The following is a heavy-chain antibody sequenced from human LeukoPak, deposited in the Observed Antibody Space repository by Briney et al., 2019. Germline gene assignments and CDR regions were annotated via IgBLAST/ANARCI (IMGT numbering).Heavy chain of an antibody. CDR2: ISSSSGCI. Sequence: GGSQRLSCAASRFTFSTYSMNWVRQARGKGLEWVSAISSSSGCICYADAVTGRVTISRDNAKNSLYLQMNSLRAEDTAVYYCARDKFHSSSFPNAFDIWGQGTMVTVSS. D-gene: IGHD6-13*01. CDR3: ARDKFHSSSFPNAFDI. CDR1: RFTFSTYS. J-gene: IGHJ3*02. V-gene: IGHV3-21*01.